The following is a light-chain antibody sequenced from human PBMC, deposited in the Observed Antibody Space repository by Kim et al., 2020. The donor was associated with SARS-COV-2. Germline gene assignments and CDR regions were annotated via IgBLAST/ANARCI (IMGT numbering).Light chain of an antibody. CDR3: CSNGV. Sequence: AGCRGQSISISFNRTSRDVGSYNLVSWYQQHTRKATELMIYEVTKRPSGVSNRYSGSKSGNADSLTISWLQAEDEADYRCCSNGVFGGGDQVTVL. V-gene: IGLV2-23*02. CDR2: EVT. J-gene: IGLJ2*01. CDR1: SRDVGSYNL.